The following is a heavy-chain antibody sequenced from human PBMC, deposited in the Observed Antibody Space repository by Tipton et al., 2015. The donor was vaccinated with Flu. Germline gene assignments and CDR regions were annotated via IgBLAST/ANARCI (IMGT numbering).Heavy chain of an antibody. D-gene: IGHD3-16*01. CDR2: ISSSSSYI. CDR3: AREGPMITFRSYSGMDV. Sequence: SLRLSCAASGFTFSSYTMNWVRQAPGKGLEWVSSISSSSSYIYYAVSVKGRFTISRDNAKNSLYLQMNSLRAEDTAVYYCAREGPMITFRSYSGMDVWGRGTPVTVSS. J-gene: IGHJ6*02. CDR1: GFTFSSYT. V-gene: IGHV3-21*01.